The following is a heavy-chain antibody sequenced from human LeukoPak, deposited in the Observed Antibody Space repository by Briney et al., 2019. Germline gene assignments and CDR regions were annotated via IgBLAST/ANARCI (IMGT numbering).Heavy chain of an antibody. J-gene: IGHJ5*02. CDR1: GGSFSGYY. CDR3: ATGRHFLAHRSSWFDP. D-gene: IGHD3-10*01. Sequence: SETLSLTCAVYGGSFSGYYWSWIRQPPGKRLEWIGEINHSGSTNYNPSLKSRVTISVDTSKNQFSLKLSSVTAADTAVYYCATGRHFLAHRSSWFDPWGQGTLVTVSS. V-gene: IGHV4-34*01. CDR2: INHSGST.